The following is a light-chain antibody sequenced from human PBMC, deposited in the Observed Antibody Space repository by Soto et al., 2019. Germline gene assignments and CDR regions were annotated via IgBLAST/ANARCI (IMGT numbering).Light chain of an antibody. CDR1: SRDVSGHHY. Sequence: HSVLTQPRSVSGSRVHSVTSSSTGTSRDVSGHHYVSWYQQYPGNPPKLLLSSVSKRPSGVPDRFSGSKSGNTASLTISGLQAEDEADYYCCSYAGSSTSVFGTGPKLTVL. CDR2: SVS. V-gene: IGLV2-11*01. CDR3: CSYAGSSTSV. J-gene: IGLJ1*01.